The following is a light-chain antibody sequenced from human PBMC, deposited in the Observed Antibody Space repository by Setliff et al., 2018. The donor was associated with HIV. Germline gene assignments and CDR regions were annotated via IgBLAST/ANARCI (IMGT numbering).Light chain of an antibody. Sequence: QSVLTQTPSASGTPGQRVTISCSGSSSNIGSNIVNWYQQFPGTAPKLLIYSDHQRPSGVPDRFSGSKSGTSASLAISGLQSEDEADYYCAAWDDSLNAYVFGTGTKVTGL. CDR2: SDH. V-gene: IGLV1-44*01. CDR3: AAWDDSLNAYV. CDR1: SSNIGSNI. J-gene: IGLJ1*01.